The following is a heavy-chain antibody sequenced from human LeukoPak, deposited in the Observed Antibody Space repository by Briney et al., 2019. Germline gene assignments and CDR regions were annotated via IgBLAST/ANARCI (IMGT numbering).Heavy chain of an antibody. Sequence: PSETLSLTCTVSGGSISSYYWSWIRQPPGKGLEWIGYIYTSGSTNYNPSLKSRVTISADTSKNQFSLKLSSVTAADTAVYYCARLGSYYYMDVWGKGTTVTVSS. V-gene: IGHV4-4*09. D-gene: IGHD2-15*01. J-gene: IGHJ6*03. CDR1: GGSISSYY. CDR3: ARLGSYYYMDV. CDR2: IYTSGST.